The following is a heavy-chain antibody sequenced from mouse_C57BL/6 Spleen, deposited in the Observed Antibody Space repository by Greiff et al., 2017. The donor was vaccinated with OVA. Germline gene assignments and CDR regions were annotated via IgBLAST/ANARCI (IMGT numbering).Heavy chain of an antibody. CDR2: INPSTGGT. J-gene: IGHJ4*01. CDR3: ARGAQANYYAMDY. V-gene: IGHV1-42*01. D-gene: IGHD3-2*02. Sequence: VQLQQSGPELVKPGASVKISCKASGYSFTGYYMNWVKQSPEKSLEWIGEINPSTGGTTYNQKFKAKATLTVDKSSSTAYMQLKSLTSEDSAVYYCARGAQANYYAMDYWGQGTSVTVSS. CDR1: GYSFTGYY.